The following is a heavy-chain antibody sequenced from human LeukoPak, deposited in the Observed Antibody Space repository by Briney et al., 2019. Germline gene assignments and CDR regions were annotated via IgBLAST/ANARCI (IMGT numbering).Heavy chain of an antibody. V-gene: IGHV4-31*03. D-gene: IGHD4-17*01. Sequence: SETLSLTCTVSGGSISSGGYYWSWIRQHPGKGLEWIGYIYYSGSTYYNPSLKSRVTISVDTSKNQFSLKLSSVTAADTAVYYCARGTDYGDFRPFDYWGQGTLVTVSS. CDR1: GGSISSGGYY. CDR2: IYYSGST. CDR3: ARGTDYGDFRPFDY. J-gene: IGHJ4*02.